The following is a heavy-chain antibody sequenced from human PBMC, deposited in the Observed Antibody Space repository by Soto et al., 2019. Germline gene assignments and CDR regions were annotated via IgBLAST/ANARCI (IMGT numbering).Heavy chain of an antibody. CDR1: GFTFDDYA. CDR2: ISWNSGSI. Sequence: ESGGGLVQPGRSLRLSCAASGFTFDDYAMHWVRQAPGKGLEWVSGISWNSGSIGYADSVKGRFTISRDNAKNSLYLQMNSLRAEDTALYYCAKAKGFYNSGCLGAFDIWGQGTMVTVSS. J-gene: IGHJ3*02. CDR3: AKAKGFYNSGCLGAFDI. V-gene: IGHV3-9*01. D-gene: IGHD6-19*01.